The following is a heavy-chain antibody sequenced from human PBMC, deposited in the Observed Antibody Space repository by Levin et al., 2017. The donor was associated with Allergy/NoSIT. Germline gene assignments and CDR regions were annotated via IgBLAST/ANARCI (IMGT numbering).Heavy chain of an antibody. CDR2: IYSGGST. V-gene: IGHV3-53*01. D-gene: IGHD3-22*01. CDR3: ARADYYDSSGYYHFDY. J-gene: IGHJ4*02. Sequence: ASVKVSCAASEFTVSSNYMGWVRQTPGKGLEWVSVIYSGGSTYYADSVKGRFTISRDNSKNTLYLQMNSLRAEDTAVYYCARADYYDSSGYYHFDYWGQGTLVTVSS. CDR1: EFTVSSNY.